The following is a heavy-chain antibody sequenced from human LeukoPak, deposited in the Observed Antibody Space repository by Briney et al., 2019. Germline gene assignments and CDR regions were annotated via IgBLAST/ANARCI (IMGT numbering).Heavy chain of an antibody. CDR3: ARVGAWDSSSYYHGDYAMDV. D-gene: IGHD3-22*01. Sequence: SGTLSLTCAVSGGSITTRNWWSWVRQAPGKGVEWIGEIEHTGSTNYNPSLKSRVTILVDKSKNQFSLKLNSVTAADTAVYYCARVGAWDSSSYYHGDYAMDVWGQGTTVTVSS. J-gene: IGHJ6*02. CDR2: IEHTGST. V-gene: IGHV4-4*02. CDR1: GGSITTRNW.